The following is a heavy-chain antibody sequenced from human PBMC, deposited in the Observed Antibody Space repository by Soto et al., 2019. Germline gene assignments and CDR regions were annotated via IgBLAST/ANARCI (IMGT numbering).Heavy chain of an antibody. CDR2: ISSSSSTI. Sequence: EVQLVESGGGLVQPGGSLRLSCAASGFTFSSYSMNWVRQAPGKGLEWVSYISSSSSTIYYADSVKGRFTISRDNAKNSLYLQMNSRRAEDTAVYYCARRGGKGAYYDFWSGSGEDYYMDVWGKGTTVTVSS. CDR3: ARRGGKGAYYDFWSGSGEDYYMDV. D-gene: IGHD3-3*01. CDR1: GFTFSSYS. V-gene: IGHV3-48*01. J-gene: IGHJ6*03.